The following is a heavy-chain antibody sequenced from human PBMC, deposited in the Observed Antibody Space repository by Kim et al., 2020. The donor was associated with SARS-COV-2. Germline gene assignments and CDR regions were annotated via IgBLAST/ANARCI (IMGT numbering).Heavy chain of an antibody. V-gene: IGHV4-34*01. D-gene: IGHD6-13*01. Sequence: SETLSLTCAVYGGSFSGYYWSWIRQPPGKGLEWIGEINHSGSTNYNPSLKSRVTISVDTSKNQYSLKLSSVTAADTAVYYCARPRIAGAAPFDPWGQGTLVTVPS. CDR2: INHSGST. J-gene: IGHJ5*02. CDR1: GGSFSGYY. CDR3: ARPRIAGAAPFDP.